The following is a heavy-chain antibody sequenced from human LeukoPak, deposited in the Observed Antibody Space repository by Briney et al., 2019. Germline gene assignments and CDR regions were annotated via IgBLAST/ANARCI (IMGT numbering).Heavy chain of an antibody. J-gene: IGHJ4*02. CDR2: ISYDGSNK. V-gene: IGHV3-30-3*01. D-gene: IGHD3-22*01. CDR3: ARALYYYDSRGYGPGFDS. Sequence: GRSLRLSCAVSGFTFSSYAMHWVRQAPGKGLEWVAVISYDGSNKYYADSVKGGFTISRDNSKNTLYLQMNSLRAEDTAVYYCARALYYYDSRGYGPGFDSWGQGTLVTVSS. CDR1: GFTFSSYA.